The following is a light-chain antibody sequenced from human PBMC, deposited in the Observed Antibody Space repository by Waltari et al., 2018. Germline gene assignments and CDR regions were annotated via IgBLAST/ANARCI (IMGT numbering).Light chain of an antibody. CDR2: TAS. Sequence: DIQMTQSPSTLSASVGDRVTVTCRASQSISTWLAWYQQKPGKAPKLLIYTASHLETGVPSRFSGSRSGTEFTLTISSLQPEDIATYYCQQYNSNWTFGPGTKVEIK. V-gene: IGKV1-5*03. J-gene: IGKJ1*01. CDR3: QQYNSNWT. CDR1: QSISTW.